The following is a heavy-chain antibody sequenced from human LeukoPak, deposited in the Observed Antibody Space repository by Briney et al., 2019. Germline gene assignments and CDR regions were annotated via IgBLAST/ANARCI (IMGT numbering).Heavy chain of an antibody. J-gene: IGHJ6*02. CDR2: INHSGST. D-gene: IGHD3-10*01. CDR1: GGSFSGYY. Sequence: SETLSLTCAVYGGSFSGYYWSWIRQPPGKGLEWIGEINHSGSTNYNPSLKSRVTISVDTSKNQFSLELSSVTAADTAVYYCARGPNYYGSGSSYKNPYYYYYGMDVWGQGTTVTVSS. V-gene: IGHV4-34*01. CDR3: ARGPNYYGSGSSYKNPYYYYYGMDV.